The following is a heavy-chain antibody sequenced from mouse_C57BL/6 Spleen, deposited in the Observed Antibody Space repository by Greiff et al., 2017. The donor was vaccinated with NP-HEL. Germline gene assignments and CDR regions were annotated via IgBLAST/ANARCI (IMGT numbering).Heavy chain of an antibody. CDR3: ARLGTTVVGDYAMDY. CDR2: INPGSGGT. V-gene: IGHV1-54*02. J-gene: IGHJ4*01. Sequence: VQLQQSGAELVRPGTSVKVSCKASGYAFTNYLIEWVKQRPGQGLEWIGVINPGSGGTNYNEKFKGKATLTADTSSNTAYLQLSSLTSEDTAIYYCARLGTTVVGDYAMDYWGQGTSVTVSS. D-gene: IGHD1-1*01. CDR1: GYAFTNYL.